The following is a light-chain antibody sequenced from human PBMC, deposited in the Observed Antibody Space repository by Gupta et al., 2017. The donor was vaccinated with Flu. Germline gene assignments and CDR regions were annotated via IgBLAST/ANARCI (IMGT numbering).Light chain of an antibody. CDR3: QVWDSSSVV. Sequence: SYVLTQPPSVSVAPGQPARITCGGNNIGSKSVHWYQQKPGQAPVLVIDDDSDRPSGIAVRFSGSNSGNTATLTISRVEAGDEADYDCQVWDSSSVVFGGGTKLTVL. CDR2: DDS. J-gene: IGLJ2*01. CDR1: NIGSKS. V-gene: IGLV3-21*02.